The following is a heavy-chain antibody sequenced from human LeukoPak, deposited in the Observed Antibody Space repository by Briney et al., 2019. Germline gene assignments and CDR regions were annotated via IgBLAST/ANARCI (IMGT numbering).Heavy chain of an antibody. V-gene: IGHV1-46*01. CDR3: ARDYVGEQWLVLTGTAFSRGNYYFDY. CDR2: INPSGGST. Sequence: GSVKVSCKASGYTFTSYYMHWVRQAPGQGLEWMGIINPSGGSTSYAQKFQGRVTMTRDTSTSTVYMELSSLRSEDTAVYYCARDYVGEQWLVLTGTAFSRGNYYFDYWGQGTLVTVSS. J-gene: IGHJ4*02. D-gene: IGHD6-19*01. CDR1: GYTFTSYY.